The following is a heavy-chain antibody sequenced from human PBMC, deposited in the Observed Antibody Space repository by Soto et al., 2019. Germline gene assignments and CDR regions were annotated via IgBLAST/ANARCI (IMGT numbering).Heavy chain of an antibody. CDR1: GFTFSSYC. CDR3: AKDTYYYDRSGYYTYDH. CDR2: VSYDGSNK. J-gene: IGHJ4*02. V-gene: IGHV3-30*18. Sequence: PGVSLRLSFAASGFTFSSYCVHWVRQAPGKGLEWVASVSYDGSNKHYADSVKGRFTISRDNSRNTLDLQMNSLRAEDTAVYYCAKDTYYYDRSGYYTYDHWGQGTQVTVSS. D-gene: IGHD3-22*01.